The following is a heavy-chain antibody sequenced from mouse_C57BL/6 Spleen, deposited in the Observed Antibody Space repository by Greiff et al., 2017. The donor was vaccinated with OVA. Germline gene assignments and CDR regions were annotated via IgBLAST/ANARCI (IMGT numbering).Heavy chain of an antibody. J-gene: IGHJ2*01. CDR2: ISSGSSTI. CDR1: GFTFSDYG. V-gene: IGHV5-17*01. CDR3: ARGYGRFDY. D-gene: IGHD1-1*01. Sequence: EVKLVESGGGLVKPGGSLKLSCAASGFTFSDYGMHWVRQAPAKGLEWVAYISSGSSTIYYADTVKGRFTISRDNAKNTLVLQMTSLRSEDTAMYYCARGYGRFDYWGQGTTLTVSS.